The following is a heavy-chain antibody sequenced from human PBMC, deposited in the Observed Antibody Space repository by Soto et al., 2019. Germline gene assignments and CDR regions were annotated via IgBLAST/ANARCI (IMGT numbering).Heavy chain of an antibody. D-gene: IGHD2-2*01. CDR1: GLSITSSW. CDR2: IKPDGSEQ. Sequence: EVQLVESGGALVQPGGSLRLSCAASGLSITSSWMTWVRQAPGKGLEWVATIKPDGSEQSYVDSVKGRFTISRDNVKNSLYLQMNSLRAEDTAMYYCADYQSFRIWGQGTLVIVSS. CDR3: ADYQSFRI. J-gene: IGHJ4*02. V-gene: IGHV3-7*03.